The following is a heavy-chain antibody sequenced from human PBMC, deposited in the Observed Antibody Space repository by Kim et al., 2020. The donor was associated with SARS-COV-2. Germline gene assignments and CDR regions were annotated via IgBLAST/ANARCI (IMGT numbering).Heavy chain of an antibody. CDR3: AKDLLYVPGRGYFDS. J-gene: IGHJ4*02. D-gene: IGHD3-10*01. Sequence: ADSVRGRLTKSSDNSKNTLYLQMDSLRVEDTAVYYCAKDLLYVPGRGYFDSWGQGVLVTVSS. V-gene: IGHV3-23*01.